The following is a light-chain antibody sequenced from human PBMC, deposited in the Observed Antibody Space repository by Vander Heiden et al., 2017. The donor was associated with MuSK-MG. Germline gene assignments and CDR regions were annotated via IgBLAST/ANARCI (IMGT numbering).Light chain of an antibody. V-gene: IGKV1-33*01. CDR2: DAS. CDR3: QQDDNLPLT. J-gene: IGKJ4*01. Sequence: DIQTTQSPSSLSASVGDRVTITCQASQDISNYLNWYQQKPGKAPKLLIYDASNLETGVPSRFSGSGSGTDFTFTISSLQPEDVAIYYCQQDDNLPLTFGGGTQVEIK. CDR1: QDISNY.